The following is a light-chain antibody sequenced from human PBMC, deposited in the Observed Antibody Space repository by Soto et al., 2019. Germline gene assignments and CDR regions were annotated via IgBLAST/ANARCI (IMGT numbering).Light chain of an antibody. CDR1: SSDVGGYNY. Sequence: QSALTQPASVSGSPGQSITISCTGTSSDVGGYNYVSWYQQHPGKAPKLMIYEVSNRPSGVSNRFSGSKSGNTASLTISGLQAEDEADYYCCSFAGSTTWLFGGGTKLTVL. CDR2: EVS. CDR3: CSFAGSTTWL. V-gene: IGLV2-14*01. J-gene: IGLJ2*01.